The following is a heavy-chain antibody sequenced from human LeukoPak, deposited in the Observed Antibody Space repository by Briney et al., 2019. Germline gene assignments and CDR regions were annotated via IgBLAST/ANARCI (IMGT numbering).Heavy chain of an antibody. V-gene: IGHV4-31*03. CDR3: ARVGGAKLVSYYFDY. CDR1: GGSISSGGYY. Sequence: SETLSRTCTVSGGSISSGGYYWSWIRQHPGKGLEWIGYIYYSGSTYYNPSLKSRVTISVDTSKNQFSLKLSSVTAADTAVYYCARVGGAKLVSYYFDYWGQGTLVTVSS. D-gene: IGHD3-10*01. CDR2: IYYSGST. J-gene: IGHJ4*02.